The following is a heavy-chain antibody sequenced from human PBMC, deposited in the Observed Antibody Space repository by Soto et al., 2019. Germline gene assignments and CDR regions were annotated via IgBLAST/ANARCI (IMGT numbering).Heavy chain of an antibody. V-gene: IGHV4-4*02. CDR1: SGSISGRDW. Sequence: QAQQQESGPGLVKPSGTLSLTCAMSSGSISGRDWWSWVRQSPGKVLEWLGEIYDSETTNYNPSLRSRVSMSVDHSKKQVSLTLRSVTAADTAVYYCAIVMIRGFPPRLFDSWCQGVPVIVSS. J-gene: IGHJ5*01. D-gene: IGHD3-10*01. CDR2: IYDSETT. CDR3: AIVMIRGFPPRLFDS.